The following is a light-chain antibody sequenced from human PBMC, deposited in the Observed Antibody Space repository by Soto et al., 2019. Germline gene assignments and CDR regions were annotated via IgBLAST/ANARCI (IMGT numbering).Light chain of an antibody. CDR3: QHYNSYSEA. V-gene: IGKV3D-15*01. CDR1: QSVSSY. CDR2: GAS. Sequence: EIVLTQSPATLSLSPVERATLSCRASQSVSSYLAWYQQKPGQAPRLLIYGASSRATGIPDRFSGSGSGTDFTLTISSLQPDDFATYYCQHYNSYSEAFGQGTKVDIK. J-gene: IGKJ1*01.